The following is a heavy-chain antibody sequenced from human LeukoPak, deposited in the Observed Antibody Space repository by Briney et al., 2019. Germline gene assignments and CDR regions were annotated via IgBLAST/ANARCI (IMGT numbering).Heavy chain of an antibody. D-gene: IGHD3-10*01. J-gene: IGHJ5*02. CDR2: IIPIFGTA. CDR3: ARGLWFGQEGNWFDP. CDR1: GGTFSSCA. Sequence: ASVKVSCKASGGTFSSCAISWVRQAPGQGLEWMGGIIPIFGTANYAQKFQGRVTITTDESTSTAYMELSSLRSEDTAVYYCARGLWFGQEGNWFDPWGQGTLVTVSS. V-gene: IGHV1-69*05.